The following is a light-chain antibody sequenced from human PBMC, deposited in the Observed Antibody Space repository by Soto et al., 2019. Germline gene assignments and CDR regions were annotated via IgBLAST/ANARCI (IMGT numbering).Light chain of an antibody. CDR3: QQYNNWPRT. CDR1: QSVSSN. J-gene: IGKJ1*01. V-gene: IGKV3-15*01. Sequence: EIVMTQSPATLSVSPGERATLSCRASQSVSSNLAWYQQKPGQAPRLLIYGASTRATGITARYSGSGSGREFTLTISCRQSEDFAVYYCQQYNNWPRTFGEGTKVEIK. CDR2: GAS.